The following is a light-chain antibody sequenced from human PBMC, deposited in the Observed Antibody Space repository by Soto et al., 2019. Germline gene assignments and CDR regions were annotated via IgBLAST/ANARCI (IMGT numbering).Light chain of an antibody. J-gene: IGKJ1*01. CDR3: QQFYNYPWT. Sequence: DIQMTQSPSTLSASVGDRVTNTCRASQSISSWLAWYQQKPGKAPKLLIYKASSLESGVPSRFSGSGSGTEFTLTISSLQPDDFATYYCQQFYNYPWTFGQGTRVEIK. V-gene: IGKV1-5*03. CDR1: QSISSW. CDR2: KAS.